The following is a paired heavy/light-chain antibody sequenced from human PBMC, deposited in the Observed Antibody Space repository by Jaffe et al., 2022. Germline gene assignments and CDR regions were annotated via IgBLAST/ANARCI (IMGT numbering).Heavy chain of an antibody. D-gene: IGHD3-22*01. CDR2: VATSGRT. CDR3: ATYYFDNSNYYKYFQY. Sequence: QVQLQESGPGLVKPSQTLSLTCTVSGDSFSRGTYYWSWIRQPAGKGLEWIGRVATSGRTDYNPSLKSRVTISADMSKNQFTLKLSSVTAADTAVYYCATYYFDNSNYYKYFQYWGQGTLVTVSS. V-gene: IGHV4-61*02. J-gene: IGHJ1*01. CDR1: GDSFSRGTYY.
Light chain of an antibody. CDR3: QQYYSTFST. Sequence: DIVMTQSPDSLAVSLGERATIKCKSSQSVFFDFNNKSYIAWYQQKPGQPPKVLIHWASTRESGVPDRFSGSGSGTDFTLTISSLQAEDVATYYCQQYYSTFSTFGGGTKVEIK. V-gene: IGKV4-1*01. CDR2: WAS. CDR1: QSVFFDFNNKSY. J-gene: IGKJ4*01.